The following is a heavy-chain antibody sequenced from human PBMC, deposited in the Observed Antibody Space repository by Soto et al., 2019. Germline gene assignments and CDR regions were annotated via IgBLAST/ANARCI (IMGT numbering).Heavy chain of an antibody. J-gene: IGHJ4*02. D-gene: IGHD6-13*01. CDR2: IWYDGSNK. V-gene: IGHV3-33*01. CDR1: GFTFSSYG. Sequence: GGSLRLSCAASGFTFSSYGMHWVRQAPGKGLEWVAVIWYDGSNKYYADSVKGRFTISRDNSKNTLYLQMNSLRAEDTAVYYCARSEGIAAAGTSHYWGQGTLVTVSS. CDR3: ARSEGIAAAGTSHY.